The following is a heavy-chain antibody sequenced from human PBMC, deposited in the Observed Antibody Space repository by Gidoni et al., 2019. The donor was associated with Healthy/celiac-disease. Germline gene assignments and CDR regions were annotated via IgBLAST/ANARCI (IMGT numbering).Heavy chain of an antibody. CDR2: IYSGGST. D-gene: IGHD6-19*01. CDR1: GFPVSSNY. CDR3: ARTPFSSGWYWGYYFDY. V-gene: IGHV3-66*02. J-gene: IGHJ4*02. Sequence: EVQLVESGGGLVQPGGSLRLSCAASGFPVSSNYMSWVRQAPGKGLEWVSVIYSGGSTYYADSVKGRFTISRDNSKNTLYRQMNSLRAEDTAVYYCARTPFSSGWYWGYYFDYWGQGTLVTVSS.